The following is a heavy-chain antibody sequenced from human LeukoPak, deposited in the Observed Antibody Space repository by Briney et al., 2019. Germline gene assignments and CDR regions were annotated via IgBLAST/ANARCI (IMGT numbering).Heavy chain of an antibody. Sequence: GGSLRLSCAASGFIFSSSWMSWVRQAPGKGLEWISSISASSNSKQYADSVEGRFSISRDNAKNSMDLQMNSLRADDTAMHYCARDLGLRRNGYNPFDYWGQGVLVTVSS. CDR3: ARDLGLRRNGYNPFDY. V-gene: IGHV3-48*01. CDR1: GFIFSSSW. D-gene: IGHD5-24*01. J-gene: IGHJ4*02. CDR2: ISASSNSK.